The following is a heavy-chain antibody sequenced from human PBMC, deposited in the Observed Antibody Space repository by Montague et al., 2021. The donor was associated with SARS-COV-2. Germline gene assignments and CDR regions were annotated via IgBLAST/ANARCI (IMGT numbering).Heavy chain of an antibody. D-gene: IGHD3-22*01. CDR3: ARAQYYYDSSGYYPAY. CDR2: MNPNSGNT. V-gene: IGHV1-8*01. J-gene: IGHJ4*02. CDR1: GYTFTSYD. Sequence: SVKVSCKASGYTFTSYDINLLRQATVQGLEWMGWMNPNSGNTGYSQKFQGRVTMTRNTSISTAYMELSSLRSEDTAVYYCARAQYYYDSSGYYPAYWGQGTLVTVSS.